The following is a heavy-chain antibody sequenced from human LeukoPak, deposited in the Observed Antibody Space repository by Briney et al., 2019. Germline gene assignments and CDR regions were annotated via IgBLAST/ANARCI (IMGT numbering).Heavy chain of an antibody. V-gene: IGHV4-34*01. CDR3: ARGGYSYGYPRYYYGMDV. D-gene: IGHD5-18*01. J-gene: IGHJ6*02. CDR2: INHSGST. CDR1: GGSFSGYY. Sequence: NXXETLSLTCAVYGGSFSGYYWSWIRQPPGKGLEWIGEINHSGSTNYNPSLKSRVTISVDRSKNQFSLKLSSVTAADTAVYYCARGGYSYGYPRYYYGMDVWGQGTTVTVSS.